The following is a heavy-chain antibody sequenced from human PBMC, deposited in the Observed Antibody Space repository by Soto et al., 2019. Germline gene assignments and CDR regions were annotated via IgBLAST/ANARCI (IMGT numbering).Heavy chain of an antibody. V-gene: IGHV3-23*01. CDR2: ISHIADNT. CDR3: AKRHTSGWHYFDY. Sequence: GGSLRLSCAASGFSFSNYAMSWVRQAPGKGLEWVSTISHIADNTYYADSVKGRFTISRDNSKNTLYLQMNSLRAEDSAVYSCAKRHTSGWHYFDYWGQGTLVTVSS. CDR1: GFSFSNYA. J-gene: IGHJ4*02. D-gene: IGHD6-19*01.